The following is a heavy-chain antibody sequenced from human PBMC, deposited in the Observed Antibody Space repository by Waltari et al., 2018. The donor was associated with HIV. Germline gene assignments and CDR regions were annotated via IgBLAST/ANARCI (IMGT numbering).Heavy chain of an antibody. Sequence: VQLVPAGAQAKEPGDSVKVPCRASGYNFNSFYQLWVRQAPGQGLRWVGFISQFSGGTNYAQKLRGRVTLTRDTSIDTSFMELTGLGSDDTAVYYCAKTYYGPTSYYNVGAFDVWGQGTMVSVSS. D-gene: IGHD3-10*01. J-gene: IGHJ3*01. V-gene: IGHV1-2*02. CDR3: AKTYYGPTSYYNVGAFDV. CDR2: ISQFSGGT. CDR1: GYNFNSFY.